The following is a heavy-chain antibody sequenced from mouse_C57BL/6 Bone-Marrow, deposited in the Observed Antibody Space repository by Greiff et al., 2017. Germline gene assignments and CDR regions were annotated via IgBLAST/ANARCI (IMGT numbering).Heavy chain of an antibody. D-gene: IGHD1-1*01. CDR1: GYTFTSYC. J-gene: IGHJ2*01. Sequence: LVESGAELARPGASVKLSCKASGYTFTSYCISWVKQRTGQGLEWIGEIYPRSGNTYYNEKFKGQATLTADKSSSTAYMELRSLTSEDSAVYFCARWNYYGSSYGYWGQGTTLTVSS. V-gene: IGHV1-81*01. CDR2: IYPRSGNT. CDR3: ARWNYYGSSYGY.